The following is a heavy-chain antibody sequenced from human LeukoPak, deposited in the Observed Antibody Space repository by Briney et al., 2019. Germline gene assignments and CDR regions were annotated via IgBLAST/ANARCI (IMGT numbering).Heavy chain of an antibody. V-gene: IGHV5-51*01. Sequence: RGESLKISCKGSGYSFTTYWIGWVRQMSGKGLERVEMIHPSDSDARYSPSFQGQVTISAAKSINTAYLQWSSLKASDTAMHYCATGWRGTYYDPAHYWGEGTRVTVSS. J-gene: IGHJ4*02. D-gene: IGHD3-22*01. CDR2: IHPSDSDA. CDR3: ATGWRGTYYDPAHY. CDR1: GYSFTTYW.